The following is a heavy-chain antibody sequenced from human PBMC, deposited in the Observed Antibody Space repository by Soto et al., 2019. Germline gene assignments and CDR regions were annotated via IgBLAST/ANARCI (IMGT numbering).Heavy chain of an antibody. Sequence: ASVKVSCKASGYTFTSYAMHWVRQAPGQRLEWMGWINAGNGNTKYSQKFQGRVTITRDTSASTAYMELSSLRSEDTAVYYCASHTDMPNYSYYGIDVWGQATTVTVSS. CDR3: ASHTDMPNYSYYGIDV. V-gene: IGHV1-3*01. D-gene: IGHD5-18*01. CDR1: GYTFTSYA. J-gene: IGHJ6*01. CDR2: INAGNGNT.